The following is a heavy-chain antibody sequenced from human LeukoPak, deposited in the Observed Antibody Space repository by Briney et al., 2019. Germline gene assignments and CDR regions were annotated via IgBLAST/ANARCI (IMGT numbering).Heavy chain of an antibody. Sequence: ASVKVSCKASGYPFTGYYMHWVRQAPGQGLEWMGWINPNSGGTNYGQKFQGRVTMTRDTSISTAYMELSRLRSDDTAVYYCASPAAGSPYYYYGMDVWGQGTTVTVSS. CDR2: INPNSGGT. CDR1: GYPFTGYY. D-gene: IGHD6-13*01. CDR3: ASPAAGSPYYYYGMDV. V-gene: IGHV1-2*02. J-gene: IGHJ6*02.